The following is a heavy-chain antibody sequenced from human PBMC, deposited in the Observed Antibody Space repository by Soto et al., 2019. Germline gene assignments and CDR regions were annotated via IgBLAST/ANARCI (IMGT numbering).Heavy chain of an antibody. J-gene: IGHJ2*01. CDR3: ARGNHRWLQLWYFDL. D-gene: IGHD5-12*01. CDR2: IIPIFGTA. CDR1: GGTFSSYT. V-gene: IGHV1-69*12. Sequence: QVQLVQSGAEVKKPGSSVTVSCKASGGTFSSYTISWVRQAPGQGLEWMGGIIPIFGTANYAQKFQSRVTITADESTSTAYMALSSLRSEDTAVYYCARGNHRWLQLWYFDLWGRGTLVTVSS.